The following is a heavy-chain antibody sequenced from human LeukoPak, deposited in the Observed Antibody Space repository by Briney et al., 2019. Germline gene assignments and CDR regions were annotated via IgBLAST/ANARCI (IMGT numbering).Heavy chain of an antibody. V-gene: IGHV3-15*01. Sequence: GGSLRLSCAASGFTFSNAWMSWVRQAPGKGLEWVGRIKSKTDGGTTDYAAPVKGRFTISRDDSKNTLYLQMNSLRAEDTAVYYCARRAGGYSHPYDYWGQGILVTVSS. CDR3: ARRAGGYSHPYDY. CDR1: GFTFSNAW. CDR2: IKSKTDGGTT. D-gene: IGHD4-23*01. J-gene: IGHJ4*02.